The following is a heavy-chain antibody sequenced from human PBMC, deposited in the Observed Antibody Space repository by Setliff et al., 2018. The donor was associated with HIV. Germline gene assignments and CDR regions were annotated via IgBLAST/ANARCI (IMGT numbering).Heavy chain of an antibody. CDR1: GYTFIKYY. D-gene: IGHD5-12*01. J-gene: IGHJ4*02. CDR2: IDPSGGST. Sequence: ASVKVSCKASGYTFIKYYMHWVRQAPGQGLEWMGIIDPSGGSTRYAQKFQGRVTMTRDTSTNTVYMELSSLRSEDTAVYYCAIDGAGGWLRPMPDYWGQGTLVTVSS. V-gene: IGHV1-46*01. CDR3: AIDGAGGWLRPMPDY.